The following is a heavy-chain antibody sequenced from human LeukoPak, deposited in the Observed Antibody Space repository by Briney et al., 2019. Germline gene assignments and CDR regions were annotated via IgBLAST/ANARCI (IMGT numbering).Heavy chain of an antibody. CDR2: INPGGGGT. Sequence: GASVKVSCKASGYTFTSYYMHWVRQAPGQGLEWMGIINPGGGGTSYAQKFQGRVTMTRDTSTSTVYMELRGLRSEDTAVYYCARAAGGYYGSGNWDYWGQGTLVTVSS. CDR3: ARAAGGYYGSGNWDY. D-gene: IGHD3-10*01. CDR1: GYTFTSYY. J-gene: IGHJ4*02. V-gene: IGHV1-46*01.